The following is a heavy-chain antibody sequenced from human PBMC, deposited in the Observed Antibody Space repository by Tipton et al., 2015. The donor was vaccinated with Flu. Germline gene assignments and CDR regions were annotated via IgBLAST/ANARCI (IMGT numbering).Heavy chain of an antibody. Sequence: SLRLSCAASGFTFSSYAMSWVRQAPGKGLEWVSAISSRGGSTYYAYAGKGRFTISRDNSKNTLYLQKNSLSAEDTAVYYCANSGSYYATEYFQHWGEGTMVTVSS. V-gene: IGHV3-23*01. CDR3: ANSGSYYATEYFQH. CDR1: GFTFSSYA. CDR2: ISSRGGST. D-gene: IGHD1-26*01. J-gene: IGHJ1*01.